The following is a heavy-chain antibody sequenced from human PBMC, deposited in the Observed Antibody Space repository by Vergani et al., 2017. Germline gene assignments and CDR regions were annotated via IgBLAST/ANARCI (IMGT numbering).Heavy chain of an antibody. J-gene: IGHJ4*01. Sequence: QVQLVQSGAEVKKPGASVKVSCKASGYTFTSYGISWVRQAPGQGLEWMGWIRAYNGNTNYAQKLQGRVTMTTDTSTSTAYMELRSLKSDDTAVYYCARLRGLLWFGESPDFDYWGQGTLVTVSS. CDR1: GYTFTSYG. CDR3: ARLRGLLWFGESPDFDY. V-gene: IGHV1-18*01. D-gene: IGHD3-10*01. CDR2: IRAYNGNT.